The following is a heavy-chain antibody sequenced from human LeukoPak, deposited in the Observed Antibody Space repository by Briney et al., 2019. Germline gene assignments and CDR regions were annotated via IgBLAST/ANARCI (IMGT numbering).Heavy chain of an antibody. CDR1: GFTVISNY. Sequence: GGSLRLSCAASGFTVISNYMSWVRQAPGKGLEWVSVIYSGGSTYYADSVNGRFTISRDNPKFTLYLQMNSLRAEDTAVYYCARGGGVVALQRWGQGTLVTVSS. CDR3: ARGGGVVALQR. D-gene: IGHD3-22*01. V-gene: IGHV3-66*01. CDR2: IYSGGST. J-gene: IGHJ1*01.